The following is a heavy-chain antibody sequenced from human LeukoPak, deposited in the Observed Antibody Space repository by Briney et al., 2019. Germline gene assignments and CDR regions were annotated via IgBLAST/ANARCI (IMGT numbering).Heavy chain of an antibody. CDR3: ARHDYYGSGNYRFDFEY. V-gene: IGHV4-59*08. D-gene: IGHD3-10*01. Sequence: SETLSLTCNVSDDSISTYDWSWIRQPPGKGLEWIAYMFYGGSTNRNPSLKSRVTISIDTSKNQFSLKLNSVTAADTAVYYCARHDYYGSGNYRFDFEYWGQGTLVTVSS. CDR1: DDSISTYD. CDR2: MFYGGST. J-gene: IGHJ4*02.